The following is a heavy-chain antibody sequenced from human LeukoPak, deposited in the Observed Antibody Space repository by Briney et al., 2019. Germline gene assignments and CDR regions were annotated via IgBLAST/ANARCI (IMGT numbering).Heavy chain of an antibody. CDR3: AVEGAIFGVVDY. J-gene: IGHJ4*02. CDR2: INPNSGGT. Sequence: ASVKVSCKASGYTFTSYYMHWVRQAPGQGLEWMGWINPNSGGTNYAQKFQGRVTMTRDTSISTAYMELSRLRSDDTAVYYCAVEGAIFGVVDYWGQGTLVTVSS. V-gene: IGHV1-2*02. CDR1: GYTFTSYY. D-gene: IGHD3-3*01.